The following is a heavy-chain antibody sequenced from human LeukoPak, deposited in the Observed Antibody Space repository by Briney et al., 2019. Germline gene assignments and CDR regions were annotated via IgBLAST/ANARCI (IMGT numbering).Heavy chain of an antibody. Sequence: GGSLRLSCAASGFTFSSYAMHWVRQAPGKGLGWVSYISSSGSTIYYADSVKGRFTISRDNAKNSLYLQMNSLRAEDTAVYYCARVLESDAIDYWGQGTLVTVSS. CDR3: ARVLESDAIDY. V-gene: IGHV3-48*03. J-gene: IGHJ4*02. CDR2: ISSSGSTI. D-gene: IGHD3-3*01. CDR1: GFTFSSYA.